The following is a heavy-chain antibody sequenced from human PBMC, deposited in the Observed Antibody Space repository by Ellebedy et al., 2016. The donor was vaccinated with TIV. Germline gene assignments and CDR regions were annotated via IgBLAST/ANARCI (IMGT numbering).Heavy chain of an antibody. CDR3: ARQSSRRQFQLLFDY. CDR2: ISPDDSDT. CDR1: GYSFTNHL. J-gene: IGHJ4*02. Sequence: GESLKISCKVSGYSFTNHLIGWVRQTPDKGLEWMGFISPDDSDTRYSPSFECQVTFSVDKSISTAYLQWSSLKASDIGLYFCARQSSRRQFQLLFDYWGQGTLVTVSS. D-gene: IGHD2-2*01. V-gene: IGHV5-51*01.